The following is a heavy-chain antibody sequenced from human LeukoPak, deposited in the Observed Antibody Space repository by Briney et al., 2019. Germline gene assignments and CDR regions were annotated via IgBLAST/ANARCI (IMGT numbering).Heavy chain of an antibody. CDR1: GYTFTSYY. D-gene: IGHD3-22*01. J-gene: IGHJ4*02. CDR2: IIPIFGTA. CDR3: ARVVRGYYDSSGGETFDY. Sequence: SVKVSCKASGYTFTSYYMHWVRQAPGQGLEWMGGIIPIFGTANYAQKFQGRVTITADKSTSTAYMELSSLRSEDTAVYYCARVVRGYYDSSGGETFDYWGQGTLVTVSS. V-gene: IGHV1-69*06.